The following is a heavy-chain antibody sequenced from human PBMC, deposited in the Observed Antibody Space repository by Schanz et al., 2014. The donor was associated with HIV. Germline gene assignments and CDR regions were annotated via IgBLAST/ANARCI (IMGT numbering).Heavy chain of an antibody. V-gene: IGHV3-21*02. Sequence: EVQLVESGGGVVRPGGSLRLSCAASAFMFSDHYMNWVRQAPGKGLEWVSSISSSSSYLYYADSVKGRFAISRDNAKNSLYLQMNSLRSEDTAVYYCARHPVTDYYYGLDVWGQGTTVTVSS. CDR1: AFMFSDHY. CDR2: ISSSSSYL. CDR3: ARHPVTDYYYGLDV. D-gene: IGHD5-18*01. J-gene: IGHJ6*02.